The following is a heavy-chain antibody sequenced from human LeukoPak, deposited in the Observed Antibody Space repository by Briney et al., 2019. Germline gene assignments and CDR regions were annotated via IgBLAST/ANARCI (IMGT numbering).Heavy chain of an antibody. D-gene: IGHD2-21*02. J-gene: IGHJ3*02. CDR2: IYYSGST. CDR3: ARGLAYCGGDCYSRDPRDYDAFDI. V-gene: IGHV4-39*07. Sequence: QSSETLSLTCTVSGGSISSSSYYWGWIRQPPGKGLEWIGSIYYSGSTYYNPSLKSRVTISVDTSKNQFSLKLSSVTAADTAVYYCARGLAYCGGDCYSRDPRDYDAFDIWGQGTMVTVSS. CDR1: GGSISSSSYY.